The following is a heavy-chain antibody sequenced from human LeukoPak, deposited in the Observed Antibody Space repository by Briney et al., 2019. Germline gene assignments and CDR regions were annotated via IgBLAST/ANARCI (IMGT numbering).Heavy chain of an antibody. CDR3: ARDPYTGYSSGWSFDY. J-gene: IGHJ4*02. D-gene: IGHD6-19*01. CDR1: GYSFTSYG. V-gene: IGHV1-69*13. CDR2: IIPIFGTA. Sequence: ASVKVSCKASGYSFTSYGISWVRQAPGQGLEWMGGIIPIFGTANYAQKFQGRVTITADESTSTAYMELSSLRSEDTAVYYCARDPYTGYSSGWSFDYWGQGTLVTVSS.